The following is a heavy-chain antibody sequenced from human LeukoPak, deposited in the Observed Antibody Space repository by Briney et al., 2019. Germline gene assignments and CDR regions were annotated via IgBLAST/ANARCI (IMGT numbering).Heavy chain of an antibody. CDR3: ARHAGGIAAAGTRPFDY. J-gene: IGHJ4*02. Sequence: SETLSLTCTVYGASFSSSTYYWGWIRQPPGKGLEWIGRIYYSGSTYYNPSLKSRVTMSVDTSKNQFSLKLSAVTAADTAVYYCARHAGGIAAAGTRPFDYWGQGTLVTVSS. V-gene: IGHV4-39*01. CDR2: IYYSGST. D-gene: IGHD6-13*01. CDR1: GASFSSSTYY.